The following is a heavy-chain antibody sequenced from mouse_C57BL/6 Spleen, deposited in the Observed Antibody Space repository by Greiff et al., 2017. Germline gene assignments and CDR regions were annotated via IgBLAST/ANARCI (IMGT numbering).Heavy chain of an antibody. CDR1: GYTFTDYN. Sequence: EVQLQQSGPELVKPGASVKMSCKASGYTFTDYNMHWVKQSHGKSLEWIGYINPNNGGTSYNQKFKGKATLTVNKSSSTAYMGLRSLTSEDSAVYYCARFIYDGYYPLYAMDYWGQGTSVTVSS. CDR3: ARFIYDGYYPLYAMDY. CDR2: INPNNGGT. V-gene: IGHV1-22*01. D-gene: IGHD2-3*01. J-gene: IGHJ4*01.